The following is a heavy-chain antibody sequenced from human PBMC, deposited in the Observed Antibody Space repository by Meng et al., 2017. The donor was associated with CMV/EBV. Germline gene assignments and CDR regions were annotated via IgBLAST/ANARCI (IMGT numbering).Heavy chain of an antibody. CDR2: IYPGDSDT. V-gene: IGHV5-51*01. J-gene: IGHJ4*02. D-gene: IGHD3-22*01. CDR3: ARQPYYYDSSGYYRGDFDY. Sequence: KVSCKGSGYSFTSYWIGWVRQIPGKGLEWMGIIYPGDSDTRYSPSFQGQVTISADKSISTAYLQWSSLKASDTAMYYCARQPYYYDSSGYYRGDFDYWGQGTLVTVSS. CDR1: GYSFTSYW.